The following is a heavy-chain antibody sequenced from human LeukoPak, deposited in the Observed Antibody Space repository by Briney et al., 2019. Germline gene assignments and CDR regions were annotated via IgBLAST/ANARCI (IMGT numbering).Heavy chain of an antibody. D-gene: IGHD5-12*01. J-gene: IGHJ5*02. Sequence: GGSLRLSCAASGFTFSSYAMSWVRQAPGKGLEWVSAISSSSSYIYYADSVKGRFTISRDNAKNSLYLQMNSLRAEDTAVYYCAKDVGLIVATSAPWFDPWGQGTLVTVSS. V-gene: IGHV3-21*01. CDR3: AKDVGLIVATSAPWFDP. CDR2: ISSSSSYI. CDR1: GFTFSSYA.